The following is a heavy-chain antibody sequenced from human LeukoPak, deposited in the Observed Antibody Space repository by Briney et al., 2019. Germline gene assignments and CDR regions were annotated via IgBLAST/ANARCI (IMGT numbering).Heavy chain of an antibody. V-gene: IGHV1-18*01. CDR1: GYSFTDYA. Sequence: ASVKVSCKTSGYSFTDYAITWVRQVRGQGLQWVGWISASNGNTDYAQSFQGRVTMTTDTSTSTAYMELRSLRSDDTAVYYCARDIVVVPAAISVSWFDPWGQGTLATVSS. CDR2: ISASNGNT. D-gene: IGHD2-2*02. CDR3: ARDIVVVPAAISVSWFDP. J-gene: IGHJ5*02.